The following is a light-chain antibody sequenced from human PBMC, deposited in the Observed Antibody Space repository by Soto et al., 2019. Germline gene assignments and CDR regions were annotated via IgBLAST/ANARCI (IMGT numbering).Light chain of an antibody. CDR3: RQSSSTRWT. CDR2: AAS. J-gene: IGKJ1*01. V-gene: IGKV1-39*01. Sequence: IQMTQSPSSLSASVGDRVTLTCRAIQSISSYLNWYQQKPGKAPKLLLYAASSLKSGVPSRFSGSGSGTDFTLTISSLQPEDFATYYCRQSSSTRWTFGQGTKVEIK. CDR1: QSISSY.